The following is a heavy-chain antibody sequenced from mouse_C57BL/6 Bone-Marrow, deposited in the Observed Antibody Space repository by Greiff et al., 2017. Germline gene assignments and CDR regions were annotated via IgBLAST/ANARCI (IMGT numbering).Heavy chain of an antibody. J-gene: IGHJ3*01. V-gene: IGHV14-4*01. CDR3: TTWWFPWFAY. Sequence: VQLQQSGAELVRPGASVKLSCTASGFNIKDDYMHWVKQRPEQGLEWIGWIDTENGDTEYASKFQGKATITADTSSNTASLQLSSLTSEGTAVYYCTTWWFPWFAYWGQGTLVTVSA. CDR2: IDTENGDT. CDR1: GFNIKDDY. D-gene: IGHD1-1*02.